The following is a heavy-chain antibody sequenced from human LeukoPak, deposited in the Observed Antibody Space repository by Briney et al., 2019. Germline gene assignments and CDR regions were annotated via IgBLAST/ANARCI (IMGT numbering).Heavy chain of an antibody. CDR3: ARGDSAAGAFDY. V-gene: IGHV3-33*01. Sequence: GGSLRLSCAASGFTFSSYGMHWVRQAPGKGLEWVAVIWYDGSNKYYADSVKGRFTISRDNSKNTLYLQMNSLRAEDTAVYYCARGDSAAGAFDYWGQGTLVTVSS. CDR2: IWYDGSNK. J-gene: IGHJ4*02. D-gene: IGHD6-13*01. CDR1: GFTFSSYG.